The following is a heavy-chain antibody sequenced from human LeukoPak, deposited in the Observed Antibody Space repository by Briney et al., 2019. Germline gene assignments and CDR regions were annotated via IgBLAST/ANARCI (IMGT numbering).Heavy chain of an antibody. D-gene: IGHD6-13*01. J-gene: IGHJ5*02. CDR2: INHSGST. V-gene: IGHV4-34*01. CDR1: GGSFSGHY. Sequence: SETLSLTCAVYGGSFSGHYWSWIRQPPGQGLEWIGEINHSGSTNYNPSLKSRVTISVDTSKNQFSLKLSSVTAADTAVYYCARRWSRYSSSWYPAWRQGTLVTVSS. CDR3: ARRWSRYSSSWYPA.